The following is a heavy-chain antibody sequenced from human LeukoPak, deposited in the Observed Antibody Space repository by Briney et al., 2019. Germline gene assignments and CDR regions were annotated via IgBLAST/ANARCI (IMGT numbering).Heavy chain of an antibody. CDR1: GGSFSDYY. V-gene: IGHV4-34*01. CDR2: INHSGST. Sequence: SETLSLTCAVYGGSFSDYYWSWIRQPPGKGLEWIGEINHSGSTNYNPSLKSRVTISVDTSKNQFSLKLSSVTAADTAVYYCARARSSSWYDSRTSPHETWGQGTLVTVSS. J-gene: IGHJ5*02. CDR3: ARARSSSWYDSRTSPHET. D-gene: IGHD6-13*01.